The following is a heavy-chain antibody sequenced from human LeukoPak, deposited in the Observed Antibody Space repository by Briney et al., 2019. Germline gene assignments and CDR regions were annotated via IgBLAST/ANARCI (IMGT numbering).Heavy chain of an antibody. Sequence: GGSLRLSCAASGFTVSSNYMNWVRQAPGKGLEWVSVIYSGGSTYYADSVEGRFTISRDNSKNTLYLQMNSLRAEDTAVYYCARGSTIFGVVIMGNYWGQGTLVTVSS. D-gene: IGHD3-3*01. CDR1: GFTVSSNY. CDR2: IYSGGST. V-gene: IGHV3-53*01. CDR3: ARGSTIFGVVIMGNY. J-gene: IGHJ4*02.